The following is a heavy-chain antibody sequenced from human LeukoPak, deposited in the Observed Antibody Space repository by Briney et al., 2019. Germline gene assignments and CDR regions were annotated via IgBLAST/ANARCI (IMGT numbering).Heavy chain of an antibody. CDR1: GVTFDDYG. CDR3: ARGGSSGPFDY. CDR2: INWNGGRT. V-gene: IGHV3-20*01. J-gene: IGHJ4*02. D-gene: IGHD6-19*01. Sequence: GGALRLSCAASGVTFDDYGMSWGRQAPGKGVEGGSGINWNGGRTVYADSVKGGFTISRDNAKNSLYLQMNSLRAEDTALYHCARGGSSGPFDYWGQGTLVTVSS.